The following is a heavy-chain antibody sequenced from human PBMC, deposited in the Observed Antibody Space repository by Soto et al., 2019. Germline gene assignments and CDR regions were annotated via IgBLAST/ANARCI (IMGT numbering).Heavy chain of an antibody. V-gene: IGHV3-23*01. D-gene: IGHD2-2*01. Sequence: GGSLRLSCAASGFTFSHFAMSWVRHAPGKGLEWVSEITGSTGTTYYADSARGRFIISRDNSQNTLHLQMNSLRPEDTAVYYCAKDTSSSPYYMDVWGKGTTVTVSS. CDR2: ITGSTGTT. CDR3: AKDTSSSPYYMDV. J-gene: IGHJ6*03. CDR1: GFTFSHFA.